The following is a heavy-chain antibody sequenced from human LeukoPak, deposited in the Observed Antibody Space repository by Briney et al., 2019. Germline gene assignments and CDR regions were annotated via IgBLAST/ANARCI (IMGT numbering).Heavy chain of an antibody. CDR1: GGSISSSSYY. CDR3: ARRSEDSGGYNPRRVPNYYMDV. CDR2: IYYSGST. V-gene: IGHV4-39*01. Sequence: SETLSLTCTVSGGSISSSSYYWGWIRQPPGKGLEWIGSIYYSGSTYYNPSLKSRVTISVDTSKNQFSLKLSSVTAADTAVYYCARRSEDSGGYNPRRVPNYYMDVWGKGTTVTVSS. J-gene: IGHJ6*03. D-gene: IGHD5-24*01.